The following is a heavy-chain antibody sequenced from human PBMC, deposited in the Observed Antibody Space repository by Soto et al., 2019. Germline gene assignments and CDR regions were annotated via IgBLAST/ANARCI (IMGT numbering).Heavy chain of an antibody. V-gene: IGHV3-7*05. CDR1: GFTFSSYW. CDR3: ARDLPYGYDSHYYYGMDV. Sequence: EVQLVESGGGLVQPGGSLRLSCAASGFTFSSYWMSWVRQAPGKGLEWVANIKQDGSEKYYVDSVKGRFTISRDNAKNSLYLQMNSLRAEDTAVYYCARDLPYGYDSHYYYGMDVWGQGTTVTVSS. CDR2: IKQDGSEK. J-gene: IGHJ6*02. D-gene: IGHD5-18*01.